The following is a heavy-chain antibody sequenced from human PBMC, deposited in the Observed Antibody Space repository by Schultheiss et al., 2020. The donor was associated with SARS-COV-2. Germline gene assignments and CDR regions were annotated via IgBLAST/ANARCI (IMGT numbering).Heavy chain of an antibody. D-gene: IGHD3-16*01. CDR3: AKDPWGQTWFDP. CDR2: ISYDGSNK. CDR1: GFTFSSYG. V-gene: IGHV3-30*18. Sequence: GESLKISCAASGFTFSSYGMHWVRQAPGKGLEWVAVISYDGSNKYYADSVKGRFTISRDNAKNSLYLQMNSLRAEDTAVYYCAKDPWGQTWFDPWGQGTLVTVSS. J-gene: IGHJ5*02.